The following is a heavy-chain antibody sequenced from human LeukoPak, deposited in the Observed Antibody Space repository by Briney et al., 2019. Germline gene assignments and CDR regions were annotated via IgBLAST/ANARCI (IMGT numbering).Heavy chain of an antibody. CDR2: IYHSGST. CDR3: ASNSLNDFWSGYRDY. CDR1: GYSISSGYY. Sequence: SETLSLTCTVSGYSISSGYYWGWIRQPPGKGLEWIGSIYHSGSTYYNPSLKSRVTISVDTSKNQFSLKLSSVTAADTAVYYCASNSLNDFWSGYRDYWGQGTLVTVSS. J-gene: IGHJ4*02. D-gene: IGHD3-3*01. V-gene: IGHV4-38-2*02.